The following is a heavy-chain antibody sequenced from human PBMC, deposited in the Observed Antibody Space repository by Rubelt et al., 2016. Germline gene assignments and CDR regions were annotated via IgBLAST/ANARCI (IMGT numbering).Heavy chain of an antibody. CDR3: TSARDY. CDR2: IRSKANSYAT. V-gene: IGHV3-73*01. Sequence: EVQLVESGGGLVQPGGSLRLSCAASGFTFSSYWMSWVRQAPGKGLEWVGRIRSKANSYATAYAASVKGRFTISRDDSKNTAYLQMNSLKTEDTAVYYCTSARDYWGQGTLVTVSS. J-gene: IGHJ4*02. CDR1: GFTFSSYW.